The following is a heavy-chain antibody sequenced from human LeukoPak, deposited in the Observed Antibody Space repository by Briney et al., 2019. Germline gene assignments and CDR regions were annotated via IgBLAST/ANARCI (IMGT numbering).Heavy chain of an antibody. CDR2: IYTSGST. CDR1: GSSISSGSYY. V-gene: IGHV4-61*02. D-gene: IGHD4-11*01. CDR3: ARESNYGSSYYYYYYMDV. J-gene: IGHJ6*03. Sequence: SETLSLTCTVSGSSISSGSYYWSWIRQPAGKGLEWIGRIYTSGSTNYNPSLKSRVTISVDTSKNQFSLKLSSVTAADTAVYYCARESNYGSSYYYYYYMDVWGKGTTVTVSS.